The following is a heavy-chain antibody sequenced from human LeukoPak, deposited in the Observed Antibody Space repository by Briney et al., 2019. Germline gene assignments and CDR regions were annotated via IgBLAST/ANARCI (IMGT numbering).Heavy chain of an antibody. V-gene: IGHV3-9*01. D-gene: IGHD3-22*01. CDR2: ISWNSGSI. CDR1: GFTFDDYA. J-gene: IGHJ4*02. CDR3: AKGPYYYDSSGYPGAFDY. Sequence: GRSLRLSCAASGFTFDDYAMHWVRQAPGKGLEWVSGISWNSGSIGYADSVKGRFTISRDNAKNSLYLQMNSLRAEDTALYYCAKGPYYYDSSGYPGAFDYWGQGTLVTVSS.